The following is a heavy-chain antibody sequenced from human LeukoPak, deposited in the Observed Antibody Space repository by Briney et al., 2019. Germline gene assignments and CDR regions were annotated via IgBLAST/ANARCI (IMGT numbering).Heavy chain of an antibody. CDR3: AGPGSSRYGFDP. Sequence: SQTLSLTCAVSGGSISSSSYYWGWLRQPPGKGLGWIGSIYYSGSTYYNPSLKSRVTISLDTSKNQFSLKLSSVTAADTAVYYCAGPGSSRYGFDPWGQGTLVTVSS. D-gene: IGHD6-13*01. CDR1: GGSISSSSYY. CDR2: IYYSGST. J-gene: IGHJ5*02. V-gene: IGHV4-39*01.